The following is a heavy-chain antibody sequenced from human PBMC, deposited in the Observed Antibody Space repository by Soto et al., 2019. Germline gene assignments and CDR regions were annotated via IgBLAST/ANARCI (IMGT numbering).Heavy chain of an antibody. Sequence: GSLRHSCTAAGFTFSSYGMHWVRQAPGKGLEWVAVISYDGSNKYYADSVKGRFTISRDNSKNTLYPQMNSLRAEDTAVHYCAKGGITIFGVVIIPSIYGMDVWGQGTTVTVSS. CDR2: ISYDGSNK. V-gene: IGHV3-30*18. CDR3: AKGGITIFGVVIIPSIYGMDV. D-gene: IGHD3-3*01. J-gene: IGHJ6*02. CDR1: GFTFSSYG.